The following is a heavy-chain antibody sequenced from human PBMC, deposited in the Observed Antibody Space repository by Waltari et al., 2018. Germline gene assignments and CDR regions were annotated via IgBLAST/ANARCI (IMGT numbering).Heavy chain of an antibody. Sequence: QVQLVQSGAEVKKPGASVKVSCKASGYTFTSYDINWVRLATGQGLELMGWMNPNSGNTGYAQKFQGRVTITRNTSISTAYMELSSLRSEDTAVYYCARGRRRYYDFWSGYSTGDYWGQGTLVTVSS. CDR2: MNPNSGNT. J-gene: IGHJ4*02. V-gene: IGHV1-8*03. CDR3: ARGRRRYYDFWSGYSTGDY. CDR1: GYTFTSYD. D-gene: IGHD3-3*01.